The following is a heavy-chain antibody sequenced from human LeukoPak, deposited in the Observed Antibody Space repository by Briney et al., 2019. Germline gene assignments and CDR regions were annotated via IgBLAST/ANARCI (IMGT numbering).Heavy chain of an antibody. V-gene: IGHV1-8*03. CDR3: ATYYGSGSYYNDAFDT. D-gene: IGHD3-10*01. CDR2: MNPNSGNT. Sequence: ASVKVSCKASGYTFTSYDINWVRQATGQGLEWMGWMNPNSGNTGYAQKFQGRVTITRNTSISTAYMELSSLRSEDTAVYYCATYYGSGSYYNDAFDTWGQGTMVTVSS. CDR1: GYTFTSYD. J-gene: IGHJ3*02.